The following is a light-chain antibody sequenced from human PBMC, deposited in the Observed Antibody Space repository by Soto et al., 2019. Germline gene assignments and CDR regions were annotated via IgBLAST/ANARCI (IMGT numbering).Light chain of an antibody. J-gene: IGLJ2*01. CDR1: SSNIGNNT. CDR3: AAWDDSLNGVV. CDR2: YDD. V-gene: IGLV1-36*01. Sequence: QSVLTQPPSVSEAPRQRVTISCSGSSSNIGNNTVNWYQQLPGKAPKLLIYYDDLLPSGVSDRLSGSKSGTSAALAISGLQSEDEADYYCAAWDDSLNGVVFGGGTKVTVL.